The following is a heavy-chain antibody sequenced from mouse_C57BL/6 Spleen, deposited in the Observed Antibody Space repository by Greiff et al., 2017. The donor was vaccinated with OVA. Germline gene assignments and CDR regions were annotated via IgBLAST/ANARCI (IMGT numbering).Heavy chain of an antibody. J-gene: IGHJ2*01. D-gene: IGHD3-3*01. CDR3: TTWGDGEGY. CDR2: IDPENGDT. V-gene: IGHV14-4*01. CDR1: GFNIKDDY. Sequence: EVKLMESGAELVRPGASVKLSCTASGFNIKDDYMHWVKQRPEQGLEWIGWIDPENGDTEYASKFQGKATITADTSSNTAYLQLSSLTSEDTAVYYCTTWGDGEGYWGQGTTLTVSS.